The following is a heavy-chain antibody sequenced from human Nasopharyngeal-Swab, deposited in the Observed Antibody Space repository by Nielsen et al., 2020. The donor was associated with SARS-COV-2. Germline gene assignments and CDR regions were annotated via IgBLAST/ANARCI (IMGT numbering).Heavy chain of an antibody. Sequence: GGSLRLSCAVSGFTFSTFWMTWVRQAPGKGLEWVANIKEDGSQKYYLDSVKGRFTISRDNAKNSLYLQMNSLRAEDTAVYYCARDPKYYYYYGMDVWGQGTTVTVSS. J-gene: IGHJ6*02. CDR1: GFTFSTFW. CDR3: ARDPKYYYYYGMDV. V-gene: IGHV3-7*01. CDR2: IKEDGSQK.